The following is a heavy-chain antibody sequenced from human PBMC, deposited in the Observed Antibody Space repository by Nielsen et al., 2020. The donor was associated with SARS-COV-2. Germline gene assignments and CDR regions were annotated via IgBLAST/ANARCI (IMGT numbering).Heavy chain of an antibody. J-gene: IGHJ6*02. CDR2: ISYDGSNK. CDR1: GFTFSSYA. V-gene: IGHV3-30-3*01. Sequence: GGSLRLSCAASGFTFSSYAMHWVRQAPGKGLEWVAVISYDGSNKYYADSVKGRFTISRDNSKNTLYLQMNSLRAEDTAVYYCARTNDNIVATIGVYYYGMDVWGQGTTVTVSS. CDR3: ARTNDNIVATIGVYYYGMDV. D-gene: IGHD5-12*01.